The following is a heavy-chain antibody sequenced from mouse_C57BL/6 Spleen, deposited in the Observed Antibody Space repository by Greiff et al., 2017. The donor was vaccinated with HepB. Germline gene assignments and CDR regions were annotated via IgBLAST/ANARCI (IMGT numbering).Heavy chain of an antibody. CDR1: GFTFSDYY. J-gene: IGHJ4*01. V-gene: IGHV5-16*01. Sequence: EVQLVESEGGLVQPGSSMKLSCTASGFTFSDYYMAWVRQVPEKGLEWVANINYDGSSTYYLDSLKSRFIISRDNAKNILYLQMSSLKSEDTATYYCAREAHYYGSSYGGAMDYWGQGTSVTVSS. D-gene: IGHD1-1*01. CDR3: AREAHYYGSSYGGAMDY. CDR2: INYDGSST.